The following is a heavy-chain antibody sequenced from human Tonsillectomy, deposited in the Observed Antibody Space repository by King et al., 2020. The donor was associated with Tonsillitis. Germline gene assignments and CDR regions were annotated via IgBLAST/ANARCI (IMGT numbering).Heavy chain of an antibody. CDR2: IYYSGST. J-gene: IGHJ3*02. V-gene: IGHV4-59*01. Sequence: VQLQESGPGLVKPSETLSLTCTVSGGSISSYYWSWIRQPPGKGLEWIGYIYYSGSTNYNPSLTSRVTISVDTSKNQFSLKLSSVTAADTAVYYCARGHIVVVEAFDIWGQGTMVTVSS. CDR1: GGSISSYY. CDR3: ARGHIVVVEAFDI. D-gene: IGHD2-21*01.